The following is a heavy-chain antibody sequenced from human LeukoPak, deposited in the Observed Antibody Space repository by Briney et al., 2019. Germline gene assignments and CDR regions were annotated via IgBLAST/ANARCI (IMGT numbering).Heavy chain of an antibody. CDR1: GFTFSDYY. CDR2: IYYSGSP. CDR3: ARHVGFITMVRGVINNNWFDP. V-gene: IGHV4-39*01. D-gene: IGHD3-10*01. Sequence: LRLSCAASGFTFSDYYMSWIRQPPGKGLEWIGSIYYSGSPYYNPSLKSRVTISVDTSKKQFSLKLSSVTAADTAVYYCARHVGFITMVRGVINNNWFDPWGQGTLVTVSS. J-gene: IGHJ5*02.